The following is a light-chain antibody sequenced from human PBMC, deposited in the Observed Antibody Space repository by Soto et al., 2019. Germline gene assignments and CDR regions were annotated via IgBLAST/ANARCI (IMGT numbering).Light chain of an antibody. J-gene: IGLJ3*02. CDR1: SSDVGGYNY. CDR2: DVS. V-gene: IGLV2-14*01. CDR3: SSYTSSSTPNWV. Sequence: QSVLTQPASVSGSPGQSITISCTGTSSDVGGYNYVSWYQQHPGKAPKLMIYDVSNRPSGVSNRFSGSKSGNTASLTISGLQAEDEADYYCSSYTSSSTPNWVFGGGTKLTGL.